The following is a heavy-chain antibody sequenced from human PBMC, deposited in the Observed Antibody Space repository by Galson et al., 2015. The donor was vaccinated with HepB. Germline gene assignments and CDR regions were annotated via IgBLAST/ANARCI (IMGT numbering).Heavy chain of an antibody. J-gene: IGHJ4*02. Sequence: SVKVSCKASGYTFTSFGLSWVRQAPGQGLEWMGWISTYNGNTNYAQKFQGRVTMTTDTSTSTAYMELRSLRSHDTAVYYCARDGGIRAAGIDYWGQGTLVTVSS. D-gene: IGHD6-13*01. V-gene: IGHV1-18*04. CDR1: GYTFTSFG. CDR3: ARDGGIRAAGIDY. CDR2: ISTYNGNT.